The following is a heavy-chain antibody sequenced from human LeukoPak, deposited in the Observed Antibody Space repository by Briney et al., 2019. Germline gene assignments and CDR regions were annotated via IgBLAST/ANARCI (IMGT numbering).Heavy chain of an antibody. D-gene: IGHD6-6*01. CDR3: AAYSSCDY. CDR2: IYSGGST. J-gene: IGHJ4*02. CDR1: GISFNDND. V-gene: IGHV3-53*01. Sequence: GGSLRLSCAASGISFNDNDMNWVRQAPGKGLEWISLIYSGGSTYYADSVKGRFTISRDNSKNTLYLQMNSLRAEDTAVYYCAAYSSCDYWGQGTLVTVSS.